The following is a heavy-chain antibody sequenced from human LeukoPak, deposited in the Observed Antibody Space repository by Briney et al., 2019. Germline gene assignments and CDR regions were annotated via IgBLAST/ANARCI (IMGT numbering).Heavy chain of an antibody. Sequence: GGSLRPSCAASGFTFSNAWMSWVRHAPRKGLAWVGRIKSKTDGGTTDYAAPVKGRFTISRDDSKNTLYLQMNSLKTEDTAVYYCAAGMAVAGHWGQGTLVTVSS. J-gene: IGHJ4*02. CDR3: AAGMAVAGH. V-gene: IGHV3-15*01. D-gene: IGHD6-19*01. CDR1: GFTFSNAW. CDR2: IKSKTDGGTT.